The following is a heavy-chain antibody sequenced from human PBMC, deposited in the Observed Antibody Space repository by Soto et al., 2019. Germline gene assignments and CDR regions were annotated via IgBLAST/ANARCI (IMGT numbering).Heavy chain of an antibody. J-gene: IGHJ4*02. CDR2: MSGSGGST. CDR3: MNLYSYGSGSYYK. CDR1: GFTFSTYA. D-gene: IGHD3-10*01. Sequence: EVQLLESGGGLVQPGGSPRLSCAASGFTFSTYAMSWVRQAPGKGLEWVSGMSGSGGSTYYADSVKGRFTISRDNSKNTLYLQMNSLRAEDTAVYYCMNLYSYGSGSYYKWGQGTLVTVSS. V-gene: IGHV3-23*01.